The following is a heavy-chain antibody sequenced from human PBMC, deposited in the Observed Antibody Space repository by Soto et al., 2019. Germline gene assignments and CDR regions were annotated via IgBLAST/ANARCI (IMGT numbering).Heavy chain of an antibody. J-gene: IGHJ6*02. Sequence: GSLRLSCAASGFTLSSYEMNWIRQAPGKGLEWVSYISSGGNTIYYTDSVKGRFTISRDNAKNSLLLQMNSLRDEDTGVYYCARERPSSDFWSGYSYGLDVWGQGTTVTVSS. V-gene: IGHV3-48*03. D-gene: IGHD3-3*01. CDR1: GFTLSSYE. CDR2: ISSGGNTI. CDR3: ARERPSSDFWSGYSYGLDV.